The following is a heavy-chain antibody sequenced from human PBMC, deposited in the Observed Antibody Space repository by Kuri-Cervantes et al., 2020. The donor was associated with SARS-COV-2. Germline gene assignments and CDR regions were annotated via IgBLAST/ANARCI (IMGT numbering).Heavy chain of an antibody. CDR2: ISGSGGST. J-gene: IGHJ4*02. CDR3: AKHYCSSTSCSYYFDY. D-gene: IGHD2-2*01. CDR1: GFTFSSYA. Sequence: GGSLRLSCAASGFTFSSYAMSWVRQAPGKGLEWVSAISGSGGSTYYADSVKGRFTISRDNSKNTLYLQMNILRAEDTAVYYCAKHYCSSTSCSYYFDYWGQGTLVTVSS. V-gene: IGHV3-23*01.